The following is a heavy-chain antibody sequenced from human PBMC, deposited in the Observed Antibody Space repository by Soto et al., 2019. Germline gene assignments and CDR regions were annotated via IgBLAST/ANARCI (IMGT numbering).Heavy chain of an antibody. D-gene: IGHD6-6*01. CDR3: ERDWEYSRPRWFDP. CDR2: INPSGGST. Sequence: QVQLVQSGAEVKKPGASVKVSCKASGYTFTSYYMHWVRQAPGQGLEWMGIINPSGGSTSYAQKLQDRVTMTKDTSTNTVYMELSSLRSEDTAVYYCERDWEYSRPRWFDPWGQGTLVTVSS. J-gene: IGHJ5*02. V-gene: IGHV1-46*04. CDR1: GYTFTSYY.